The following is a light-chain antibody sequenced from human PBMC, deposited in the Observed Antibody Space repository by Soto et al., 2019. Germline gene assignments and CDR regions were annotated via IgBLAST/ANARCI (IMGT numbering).Light chain of an antibody. Sequence: QSALTQPASVSGSPGQSITISCTGTSSDVGGYNYVSWYQQHPGKAPKLMIYEVTNLPSGVSNRFSGSKSGNTASLTISGLQAEDEADYYCSSYTSRSTLVFGTGTKLTVL. J-gene: IGLJ1*01. CDR2: EVT. CDR3: SSYTSRSTLV. V-gene: IGLV2-14*01. CDR1: SSDVGGYNY.